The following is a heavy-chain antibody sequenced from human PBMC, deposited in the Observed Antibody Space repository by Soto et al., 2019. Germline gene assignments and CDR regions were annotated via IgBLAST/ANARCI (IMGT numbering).Heavy chain of an antibody. D-gene: IGHD2-21*01. Sequence: PGGSLRLSCTASGLPHSSFAMMWVRQAPGKGLECVSGIYGSGRGIEYADSVKGRLTISRDNSKNTVYLQMTDLRADDTAISYCAKDAVYNDGLWLMDHWGQGTQVTVSS. CDR1: GLPHSSFA. CDR3: AKDAVYNDGLWLMDH. V-gene: IGHV3-23*05. J-gene: IGHJ4*02. CDR2: IYGSGRGI.